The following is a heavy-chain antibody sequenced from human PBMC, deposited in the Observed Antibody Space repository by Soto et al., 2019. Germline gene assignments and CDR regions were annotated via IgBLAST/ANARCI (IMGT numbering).Heavy chain of an antibody. J-gene: IGHJ6*02. CDR3: ARRTSYGSGSYMYYYYGLDV. D-gene: IGHD3-10*01. CDR1: GFTFSGYA. CDR2: ISGSGANI. V-gene: IGHV3-23*01. Sequence: GGSLRLSCAASGFTFSGYAMTWVRQAPGKGLEWVSGISGSGANIYYADSVEGRFTISRDNSKNTLYLQMNSLRAEDTAVYSCARRTSYGSGSYMYYYYGLDVWGQGTTVTVSS.